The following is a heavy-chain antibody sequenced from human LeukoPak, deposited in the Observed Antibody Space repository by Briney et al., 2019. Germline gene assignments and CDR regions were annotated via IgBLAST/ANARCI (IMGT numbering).Heavy chain of an antibody. J-gene: IGHJ4*02. D-gene: IGHD5-12*01. CDR3: ARDGYSGSDAL. Sequence: SETLSLTCTVSGGSISSYYWSWIRQPPGKGLEWIGYIYYIGSTNYNPSLKSRFTISVDTSKNQFSLKLSSVTAADTAVYYCARDGYSGSDALWGQGTLVTVSS. V-gene: IGHV4-59*01. CDR2: IYYIGST. CDR1: GGSISSYY.